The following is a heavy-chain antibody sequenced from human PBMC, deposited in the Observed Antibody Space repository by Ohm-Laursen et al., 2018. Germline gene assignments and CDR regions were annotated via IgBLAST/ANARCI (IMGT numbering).Heavy chain of an antibody. J-gene: IGHJ6*02. V-gene: IGHV3-9*01. CDR1: GFTFNSYE. CDR3: VKAVTAAQDGMDV. D-gene: IGHD6-13*01. CDR2: ISWNSGSI. Sequence: SLRLSCTASGFTFNSYEMNWVRQAPGKGLEWVSIISWNSGSIGYADSVKGRFTISRDYAKNSLSLQMNSLRGEDTALYFCVKAVTAAQDGMDVWGQGTTVTVSS.